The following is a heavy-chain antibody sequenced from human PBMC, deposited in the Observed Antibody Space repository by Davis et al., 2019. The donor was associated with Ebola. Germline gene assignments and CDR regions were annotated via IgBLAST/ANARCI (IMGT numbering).Heavy chain of an antibody. Sequence: AASVKVSCKASGYTFTSYAMNWVRQAPGQGLEWMGWINTNTGHPTYAQGFTGRLALSLDTSVSTAYLQISSLKTEDTAVYFCTRQAPFDYWGRGTLVTVSS. CDR3: TRQAPFDY. CDR2: INTNTGHP. V-gene: IGHV7-4-1*02. J-gene: IGHJ4*02. CDR1: GYTFTSYA.